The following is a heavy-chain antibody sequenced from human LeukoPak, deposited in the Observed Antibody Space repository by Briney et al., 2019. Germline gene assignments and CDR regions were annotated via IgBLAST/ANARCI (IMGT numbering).Heavy chain of an antibody. Sequence: PGGSLRLSCAASGFTFSSYEMNWVRQAPGKGLEWVSYISSSGSTIYYADSVKGRFTISRDNAKNSLYLQMNSLRAEDTAVYYCARDLTWIQLWNQTEFDYWGQEPWSPSPQ. CDR1: GFTFSSYE. V-gene: IGHV3-48*03. CDR3: ARDLTWIQLWNQTEFDY. D-gene: IGHD5-18*01. J-gene: IGHJ4*01. CDR2: ISSSGSTI.